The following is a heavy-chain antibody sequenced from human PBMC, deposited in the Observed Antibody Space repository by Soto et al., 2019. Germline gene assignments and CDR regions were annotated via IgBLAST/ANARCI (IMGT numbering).Heavy chain of an antibody. V-gene: IGHV1-18*01. CDR1: GLTFTNYG. Sequence: ASAEVSCKTSGLTFTNYGINWVRQATGQGLEWMGWISAYNGNTNYAQKFQGRVTVTTDTSTTTAYMELRSLRSDDTAVYYCARGGSASDFDRWGQGTLVTVSA. D-gene: IGHD6-6*01. CDR3: ARGGSASDFDR. J-gene: IGHJ4*02. CDR2: ISAYNGNT.